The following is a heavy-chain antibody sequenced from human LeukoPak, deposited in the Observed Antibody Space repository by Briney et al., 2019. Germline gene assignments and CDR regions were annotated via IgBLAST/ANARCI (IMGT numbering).Heavy chain of an antibody. CDR3: AKSKTVTTEFDH. V-gene: IGHV3-9*03. D-gene: IGHD4-17*01. CDR1: GFTFDDYA. Sequence: GGSLRLSCAASGFTFDDYAMHWVRQVPGKGLEWVSGISWNSGSIGYADSVKGRFTISRDNAKNSLYLQMNSLRAEDMALYYCAKSKTVTTEFDHWGQGTLVIVSS. J-gene: IGHJ4*02. CDR2: ISWNSGSI.